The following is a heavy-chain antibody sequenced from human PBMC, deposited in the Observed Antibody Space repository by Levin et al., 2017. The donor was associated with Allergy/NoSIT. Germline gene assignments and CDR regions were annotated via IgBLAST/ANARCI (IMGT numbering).Heavy chain of an antibody. J-gene: IGHJ5*02. D-gene: IGHD6-13*01. V-gene: IGHV3-21*01. CDR3: AREGGSTWYAVGNDNWFDP. CDR2: ISSTSYYM. Sequence: GGSLRLSCAASGFTFRTYSMTWVRQAPGKGLEWVSSISSTSYYMYYADSVKGRFTISRDNAKDSLYLQMNSLRVEDTAVYYCAREGGSTWYAVGNDNWFDPWGQGTLVTVSS. CDR1: GFTFRTYS.